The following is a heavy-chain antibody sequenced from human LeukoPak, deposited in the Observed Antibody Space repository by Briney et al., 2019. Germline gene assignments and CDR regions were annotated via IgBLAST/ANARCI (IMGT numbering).Heavy chain of an antibody. CDR2: IYHSGST. Sequence: PSETLSLTCTVSGYSISSGYYWGWIRQPPGKGLEWIGSIYHSGSTYYNPSLKSRVTISVDTSKNQFSLKLSSVTAADTAVYYCARDRPHNYYGSGIDYWGQGTLVTVSS. D-gene: IGHD3-10*01. V-gene: IGHV4-38-2*02. J-gene: IGHJ4*02. CDR1: GYSISSGYY. CDR3: ARDRPHNYYGSGIDY.